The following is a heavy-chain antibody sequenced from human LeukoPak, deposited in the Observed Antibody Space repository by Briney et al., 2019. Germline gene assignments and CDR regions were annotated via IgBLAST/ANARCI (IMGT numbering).Heavy chain of an antibody. CDR3: ASGYHDILTDLHDAFDI. CDR1: GYTFTSYG. D-gene: IGHD3-9*01. V-gene: IGHV1-18*04. Sequence: ASVKVSCKASGYTFTSYGISWVRQAPGQGLEWMGWISAYNGNTNYAQKLQGRVTMTTDTSTSTAYMEMRSLRSDDTAVYYCASGYHDILTDLHDAFDIWGQGTMVTVSS. CDR2: ISAYNGNT. J-gene: IGHJ3*02.